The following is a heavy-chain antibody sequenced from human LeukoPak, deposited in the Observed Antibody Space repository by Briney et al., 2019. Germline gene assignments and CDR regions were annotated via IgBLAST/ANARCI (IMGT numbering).Heavy chain of an antibody. CDR3: ASRLGELSSPFTFDI. J-gene: IGHJ3*02. CDR1: GFTVSSNY. CDR2: IYSGGTT. V-gene: IGHV3-53*01. Sequence: GGSLRLSCAASGFTVSSNYMSWVRQAPGEGLYWVSVIYSGGTTYYADSVKGRFTISRDNSKNTLRLQMNSLRDEDTAVYYCASRLGELSSPFTFDIWGQGTMVTVSS. D-gene: IGHD3-16*02.